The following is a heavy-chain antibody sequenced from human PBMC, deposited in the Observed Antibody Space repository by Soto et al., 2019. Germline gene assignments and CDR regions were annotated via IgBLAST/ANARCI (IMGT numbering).Heavy chain of an antibody. D-gene: IGHD2-15*01. Sequence: SSETLSLTCTVSGGSISSYYWSWIRQPPGKGLEWIGYIYYSGSTNYNPSLKSRVTISVDTSKNQFSLKLSSVTAADTAVYYCARYSPLGYCSGGSCYSFNNWFDPWGQGTLVTVSS. V-gene: IGHV4-59*01. CDR1: GGSISSYY. J-gene: IGHJ5*02. CDR3: ARYSPLGYCSGGSCYSFNNWFDP. CDR2: IYYSGST.